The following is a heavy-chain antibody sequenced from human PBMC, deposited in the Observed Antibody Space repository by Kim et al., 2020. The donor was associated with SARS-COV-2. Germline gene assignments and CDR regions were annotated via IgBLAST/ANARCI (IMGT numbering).Heavy chain of an antibody. CDR1: GYTFTGYY. D-gene: IGHD6-13*01. CDR3: ARGAAAGGNWFDP. V-gene: IGHV1-2*02. J-gene: IGHJ5*02. CDR2: INPNSGGT. Sequence: ASVKVSCKASGYTFTGYYMHWVRQAPGQGLEWMGWINPNSGGTNYAQKFQGRVTMTSDTSISTAYMELSRLRSDDTAVYYCARGAAAGGNWFDPWGQGTLVTVSS.